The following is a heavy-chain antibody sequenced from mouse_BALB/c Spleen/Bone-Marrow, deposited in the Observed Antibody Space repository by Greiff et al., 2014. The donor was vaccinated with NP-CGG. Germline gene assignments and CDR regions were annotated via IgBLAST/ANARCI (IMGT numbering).Heavy chain of an antibody. Sequence: VQLKESGGGLVQPKGSLKLSCAASGFTFNTYAMNWVRQAPGKGLEWVARIRSKSNNYATYYADSVKDRFTISRDDSQSMLYLQTNNLKTEDTAMYYCVRHEVMITFAYWGQGTLVTVSA. V-gene: IGHV10-1*02. CDR1: GFTFNTYA. CDR3: VRHEVMITFAY. D-gene: IGHD2-4*01. CDR2: IRSKSNNYAT. J-gene: IGHJ3*01.